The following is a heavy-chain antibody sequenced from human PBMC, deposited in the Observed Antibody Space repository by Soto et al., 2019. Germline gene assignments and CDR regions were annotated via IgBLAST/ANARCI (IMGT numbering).Heavy chain of an antibody. J-gene: IGHJ6*02. V-gene: IGHV1-69*12. CDR2: IIPIFGTA. D-gene: IGHD6-6*01. Sequence: QVQLVQSVAEVKKPGSSVKVSCKASGGTFSSYAISWVRQAPGQGLEWMGGIIPIFGTANYAQKFQGRVTITADESTSTAYMELSSLRSEDTAVYYCARGSSVPSSHYYYCGMDVWGQGTTVTVSS. CDR1: GGTFSSYA. CDR3: ARGSSVPSSHYYYCGMDV.